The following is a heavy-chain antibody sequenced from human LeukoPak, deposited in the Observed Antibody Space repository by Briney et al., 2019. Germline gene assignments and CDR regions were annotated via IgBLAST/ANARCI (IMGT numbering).Heavy chain of an antibody. V-gene: IGHV3-11*01. Sequence: GGSLRLSCAASGFSFSRFYMSWVRQTPGKALEWISYIPTSGISVQYADSVRGRFTASRDDAMNSLHLQMDSLRVEDTAVYYCTRAEGLGPGAHFDQWGQGALVILSS. CDR3: TRAEGLGPGAHFDQ. CDR1: GFSFSRFY. J-gene: IGHJ4*02. CDR2: IPTSGISV.